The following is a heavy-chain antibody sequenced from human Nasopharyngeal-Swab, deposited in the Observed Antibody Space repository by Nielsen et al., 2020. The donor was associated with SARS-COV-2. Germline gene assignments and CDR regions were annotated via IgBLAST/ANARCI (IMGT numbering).Heavy chain of an antibody. D-gene: IGHD2-21*01. CDR1: GFSFSNYF. Sequence: GGSLRLSCAASGFSFSNYFMSWVRQPPGKGLEWVANIHQDGSDKYYVDSVKGRFTISRDNARNSLFLQMNRLRDEDTAVYYCATYHISPWPPDTEYFQHWGQGALVTVSS. J-gene: IGHJ1*01. CDR2: IHQDGSDK. V-gene: IGHV3-7*01. CDR3: ATYHISPWPPDTEYFQH.